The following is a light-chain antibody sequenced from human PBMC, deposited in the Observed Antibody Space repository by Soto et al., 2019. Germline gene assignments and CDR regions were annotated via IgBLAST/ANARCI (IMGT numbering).Light chain of an antibody. CDR1: QDISNY. Sequence: DIQMTQSPSSLSASVGDRVTITCQASQDISNYLNWYQQKPGKAPKLLIYDASNLETGVPSRFSGSRSGTDFTFTISSLQPEDIATYYCQQYDNLPPYTFGQWTKLEIK. V-gene: IGKV1-33*01. CDR3: QQYDNLPPYT. J-gene: IGKJ2*01. CDR2: DAS.